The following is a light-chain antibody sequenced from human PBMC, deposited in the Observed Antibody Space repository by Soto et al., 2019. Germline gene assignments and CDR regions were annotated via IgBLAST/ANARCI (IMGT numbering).Light chain of an antibody. Sequence: SPGERATLSCRASQSVSSIYLAWYQQKPGQAPRPLIYGASSRAIGIPDRFSGSGSGTDFTLTISRLEPEDFAVYYCQQYGSSPWTFGQGTKVDIK. CDR2: GAS. CDR1: QSVSSIY. CDR3: QQYGSSPWT. V-gene: IGKV3-20*01. J-gene: IGKJ1*01.